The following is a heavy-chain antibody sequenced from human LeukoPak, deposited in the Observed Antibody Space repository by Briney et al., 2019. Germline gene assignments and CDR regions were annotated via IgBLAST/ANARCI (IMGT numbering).Heavy chain of an antibody. J-gene: IGHJ5*02. CDR1: GFTFSRYW. CDR2: INPDGSTT. D-gene: IGHD3-22*01. CDR3: ARVLSGSWVWFDP. Sequence: GGSLRLSCAASGFTFSRYWIHWVRQAPGKGLEWVSRINPDGSTTTYADSVKGRFTISRDNVKNTVYLQMNSLRVEDTAVYYCARVLSGSWVWFDPWGQGTLVTVSS. V-gene: IGHV3-74*01.